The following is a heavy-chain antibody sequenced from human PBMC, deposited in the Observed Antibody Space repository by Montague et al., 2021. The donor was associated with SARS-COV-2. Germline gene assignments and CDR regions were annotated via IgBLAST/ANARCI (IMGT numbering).Heavy chain of an antibody. J-gene: IGHJ6*02. Sequence: SETLSLTCTVSGGSISTTCYYWGWIRQPPGKGLEWIASIFYSGTTYYNPSLRSRVTISVQTSKNQFYLTVASVTAADTAIYYCASYFKNSYAMDVWGQGTTVTVSS. V-gene: IGHV4-39*07. CDR1: GGSISTTCYY. CDR3: ASYFKNSYAMDV. D-gene: IGHD3-10*01. CDR2: IFYSGTT.